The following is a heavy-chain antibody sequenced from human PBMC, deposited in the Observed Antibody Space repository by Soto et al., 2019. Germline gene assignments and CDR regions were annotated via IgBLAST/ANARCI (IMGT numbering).Heavy chain of an antibody. CDR2: INLSSGSP. J-gene: IGHJ4*02. D-gene: IGHD2-21*01. Sequence: QVHLVQSGAEVKKHGASVKISCKASGYTYTNYYMHWVRQAPGQGLEWMGIINLSSGSPSYAQRFQGRVTMTRDTSTTTVYMELSSLRSEDTGVYYCASGACSGECYSDYWGQGTLVTVSS. CDR1: GYTYTNYY. V-gene: IGHV1-46*01. CDR3: ASGACSGECYSDY.